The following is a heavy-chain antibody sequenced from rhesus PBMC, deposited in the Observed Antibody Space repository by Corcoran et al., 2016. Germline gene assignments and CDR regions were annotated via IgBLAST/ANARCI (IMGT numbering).Heavy chain of an antibody. J-gene: IGHJ4*01. D-gene: IGHD3-28*01. CDR1: GGSTSGGYG. Sequence: QVQLQESGPGLMKPSETLSLTCAVSGGSTSGGYGWAWRLRPPGEGLKGLECIGIIYSSSGNPYYNPSLKSRVTISTDTSKNQFSLKLSAVTAADTAVYYCARGDYYGTGFDYWGQGVLVTVSS. CDR2: IYSSSGNP. V-gene: IGHV4S7*01. CDR3: ARGDYYGTGFDY.